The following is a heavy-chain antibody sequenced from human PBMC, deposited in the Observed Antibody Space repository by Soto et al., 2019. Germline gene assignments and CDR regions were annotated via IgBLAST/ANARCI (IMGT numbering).Heavy chain of an antibody. CDR1: GFTFSSYA. J-gene: IGHJ6*02. CDR3: AIYNFWSGYVHFFHGLDV. CDR2: ISGSGGST. D-gene: IGHD3-3*01. Sequence: GGSLRLSCAASGFTFSSYAMSWVRQAPGKGLEWVSAISGSGGSTYYADSVKGRFTISRDNSKNTLYLQMNSLRAEDTAVFYFAIYNFWSGYVHFFHGLDVWGQGTTVTVSS. V-gene: IGHV3-23*01.